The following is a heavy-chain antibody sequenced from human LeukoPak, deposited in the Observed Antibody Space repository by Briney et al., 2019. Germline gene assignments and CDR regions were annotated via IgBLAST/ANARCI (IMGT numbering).Heavy chain of an antibody. D-gene: IGHD3-3*01. CDR3: ARGADSITIFGVVTQGYYYYMDV. J-gene: IGHJ6*03. CDR2: IYHSGST. Sequence: SETLSLTCTVSGGSISSSSYYWSWIRQPPGKGLEWIGYIYHSGSTYYNPSLKSRVTISVDRSKNQFSLKLSSVTAADTAVYYCARGADSITIFGVVTQGYYYYMDVWGKGTTVTVSS. CDR1: GGSISSSSYY. V-gene: IGHV4-30-2*01.